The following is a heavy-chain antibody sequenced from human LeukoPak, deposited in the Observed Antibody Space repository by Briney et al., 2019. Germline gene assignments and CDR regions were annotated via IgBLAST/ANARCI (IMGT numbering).Heavy chain of an antibody. CDR2: FDPEDGET. V-gene: IGHV1-24*01. Sequence: ASVKVSCKVSGYTLTELSMHWVRQAPGKGLEWMGGFDPEDGETIYAQKFQGRVTMTEDTSTDKAYMELSSLRSEDTAVYYCATASYIVATPRYFDLWGRGTLVTVSS. D-gene: IGHD5-12*01. J-gene: IGHJ2*01. CDR3: ATASYIVATPRYFDL. CDR1: GYTLTELS.